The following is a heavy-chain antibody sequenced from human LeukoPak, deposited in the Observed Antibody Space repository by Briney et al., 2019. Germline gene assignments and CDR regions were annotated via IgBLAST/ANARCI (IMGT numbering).Heavy chain of an antibody. CDR1: GFTFSAYA. CDR2: ISASGSST. J-gene: IGHJ5*02. D-gene: IGHD6-25*01. CDR3: AKHLGWGPSGSNWFDP. Sequence: GGSLRLSCVASGFTFSAYAMSWVRQAPGKGLEWVSGISASGSSTYYADSVEGRVTISRDNSKTTLYLQMNSLRAEDTAVYYCAKHLGWGPSGSNWFDPWGQGTLVTVSS. V-gene: IGHV3-23*01.